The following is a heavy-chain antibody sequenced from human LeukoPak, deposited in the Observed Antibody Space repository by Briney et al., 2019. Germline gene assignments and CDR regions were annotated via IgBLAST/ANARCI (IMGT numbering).Heavy chain of an antibody. Sequence: GGSLRLSCAASGFSFSAYGVHWVRQAPGKGLEWEAVIWYDGSSKDYADSVKGRFTFSRDNSKNTLYLQMNSLTVEDTAVYYCARSQSSSLIDYWGQGTLVTVSS. CDR3: ARSQSSSLIDY. V-gene: IGHV3-33*01. CDR2: IWYDGSSK. J-gene: IGHJ4*02. CDR1: GFSFSAYG. D-gene: IGHD6-13*01.